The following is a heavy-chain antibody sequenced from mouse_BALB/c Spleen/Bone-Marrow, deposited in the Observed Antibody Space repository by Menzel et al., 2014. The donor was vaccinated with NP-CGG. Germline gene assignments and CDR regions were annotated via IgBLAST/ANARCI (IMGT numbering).Heavy chain of an antibody. CDR1: GFNSKDTY. CDR3: VRSYRYTWFAY. D-gene: IGHD2-14*01. Sequence: EVQLQQSGAELVKPGASVKLSCTGSGFNSKDTYMHWVKQRPEQGLEWIGRIDPANGSTRYDPKFQGKATITADTSSNTAYLQLSSLTSEDTAVYYCVRSYRYTWFAYWGQGTMVTVSA. V-gene: IGHV14-3*02. CDR2: IDPANGST. J-gene: IGHJ3*01.